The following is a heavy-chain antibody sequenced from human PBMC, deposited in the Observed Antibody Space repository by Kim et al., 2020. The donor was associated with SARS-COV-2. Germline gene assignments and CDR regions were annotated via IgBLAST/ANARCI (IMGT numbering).Heavy chain of an antibody. J-gene: IGHJ5*02. V-gene: IGHV5-51*01. CDR1: GYSFTSYW. D-gene: IGHD3-10*01. CDR2: IYPGDSDT. Sequence: GESLKISCKGSGYSFTSYWIGWVRQMPGKGLEWMGIIYPGDSDTRYSPSFQGQVTISADKSISTAYLQWSSLKASDTAMYYCARGHYYGSGTKTQHNWFDPWGQGTLVTVSS. CDR3: ARGHYYGSGTKTQHNWFDP.